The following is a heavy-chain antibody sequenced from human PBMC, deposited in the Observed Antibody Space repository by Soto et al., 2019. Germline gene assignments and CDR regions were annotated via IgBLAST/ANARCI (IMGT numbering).Heavy chain of an antibody. CDR1: GYTFTSYG. Sequence: QVQLVQSGAEVKKPGASVKVSCKASGYTFTSYGISWVRQAPGQGLEWMGWISAYNGNTNYAQKFQGRVTITRDTSASTAYMELSSLRSEDTAVYYCASAITGTTFGGMDVWGQGTTVTVSS. CDR3: ASAITGTTFGGMDV. CDR2: ISAYNGNT. D-gene: IGHD1-7*01. J-gene: IGHJ6*02. V-gene: IGHV1-18*04.